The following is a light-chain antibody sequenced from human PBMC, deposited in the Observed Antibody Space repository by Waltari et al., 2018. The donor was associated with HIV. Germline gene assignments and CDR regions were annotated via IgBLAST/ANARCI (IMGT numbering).Light chain of an antibody. CDR1: SSNLGSNY. Sequence: QPVLTQPPSASETPGQRVTISCSGSSSNLGSNYVYWYQHLPGTAPKLLIYRNNQRPSGVPDRFSGSKSGTSASLAISGLRSEDEADYYCAAWGDSLTSFVFGTGTKVTVL. CDR2: RNN. J-gene: IGLJ1*01. V-gene: IGLV1-47*01. CDR3: AAWGDSLTSFV.